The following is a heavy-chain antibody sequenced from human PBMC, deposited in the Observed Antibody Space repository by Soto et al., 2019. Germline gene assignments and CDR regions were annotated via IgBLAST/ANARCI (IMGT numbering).Heavy chain of an antibody. D-gene: IGHD2-21*02. J-gene: IGHJ4*02. Sequence: QMQLQESGPGLVKPSQTLSLTCTVSVGSISSGDYYWSWIRQPPGKGLEWIGNIYYSGSTYYNPSHKRRVTISVETFKNQFSLKQSSVTAADTAVYYWARVIGGNSVDYWGQGTLVTVYS. V-gene: IGHV4-30-4*01. CDR1: VGSISSGDYY. CDR3: ARVIGGNSVDY. CDR2: IYYSGST.